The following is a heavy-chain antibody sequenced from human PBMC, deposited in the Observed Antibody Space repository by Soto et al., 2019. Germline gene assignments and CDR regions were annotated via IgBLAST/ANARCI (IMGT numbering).Heavy chain of an antibody. Sequence: VQLVESGGDLVRPGGSLRLSCAASGFIFSRHWLTWVRQAPGKGLEWVANIKHDGTETYLVDSGRGRLTISRDNAKKSVYVQMNSLRVEDTAVYYCARYSGWFIDYWGQGTLVTVSS. J-gene: IGHJ4*02. CDR3: ARYSGWFIDY. D-gene: IGHD1-26*01. CDR2: IKHDGTET. CDR1: GFIFSRHW. V-gene: IGHV3-7*05.